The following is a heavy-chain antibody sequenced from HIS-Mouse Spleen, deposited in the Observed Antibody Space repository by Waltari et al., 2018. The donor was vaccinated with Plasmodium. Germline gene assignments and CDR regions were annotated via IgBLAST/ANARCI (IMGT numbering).Heavy chain of an antibody. Sequence: EVQLVESGGGLVQPGGSLRLSCAASGFTFSRYWMSWVRQAPGKGLEWVGNIKQEGSEKYYVDSVKGRFTISRDNAKNSLYLQMNSLRAEDTAVYYCASSWYWYFDLWGRGTLVTVSS. CDR2: IKQEGSEK. CDR1: GFTFSRYW. J-gene: IGHJ2*01. D-gene: IGHD6-13*01. V-gene: IGHV3-7*01. CDR3: ASSWYWYFDL.